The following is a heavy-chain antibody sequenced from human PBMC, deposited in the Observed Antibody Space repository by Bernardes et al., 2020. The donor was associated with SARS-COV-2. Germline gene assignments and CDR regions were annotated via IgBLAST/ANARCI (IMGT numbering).Heavy chain of an antibody. CDR1: GFTFSSYW. J-gene: IGHJ4*02. V-gene: IGHV3-7*01. D-gene: IGHD5-18*01. CDR2: IKQDGSEK. CDR3: ARDLGSPTAMVIGFDY. Sequence: GGSLRLSCAASGFTFSSYWMSWVRQAPGKGLEWVANIKQDGSEKYYVDSVKGRFTISRDNAKNSLYLQMNSLRAEDTAVYYCARDLGSPTAMVIGFDYWGQGTLVTVSS.